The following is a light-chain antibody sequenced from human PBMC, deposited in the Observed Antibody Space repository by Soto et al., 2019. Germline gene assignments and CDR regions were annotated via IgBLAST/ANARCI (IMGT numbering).Light chain of an antibody. J-gene: IGKJ5*01. CDR1: QSVSTY. V-gene: IGKV3-11*01. Sequence: EIVLTQSPATLSLSPGERATLSCRASQSVSTYLAWYQQKPGQAPRLLVYDASNRATGIPARFSGSGSGTDFYLTISRLEAEDFAVYFCHQRSDWPITFGQGTRVEIK. CDR3: HQRSDWPIT. CDR2: DAS.